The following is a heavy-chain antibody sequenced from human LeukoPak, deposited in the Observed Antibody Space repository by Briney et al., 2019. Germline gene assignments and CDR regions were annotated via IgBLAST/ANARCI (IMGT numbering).Heavy chain of an antibody. J-gene: IGHJ5*02. V-gene: IGHV6-1*01. Sequence: SQTLSLTCAISGDSVTSNSVTWNWIRQSPSRGLEWLGRTYYRSTWYNDYAVSVRGRITVNPDTSKDQFSLHLNSVTPEDTAVYYCARRLTQYDCFDPWGQGILVTVSS. CDR2: TYYRSTWYN. CDR3: ARRLTQYDCFDP. D-gene: IGHD2-2*01. CDR1: GDSVTSNSVT.